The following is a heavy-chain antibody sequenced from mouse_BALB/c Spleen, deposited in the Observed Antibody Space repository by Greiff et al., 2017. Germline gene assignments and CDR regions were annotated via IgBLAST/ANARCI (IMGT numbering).Heavy chain of an antibody. Sequence: EVQRVESGGDLVKPGGSLKLSCAASGFTFSSYGMSWVRQTPDKRLEWVATISSGGSYTYYPDSVKGRFTISRDNAKNTLYLQMSSLKSEDTAMYYCARALGSSNAMDYWGQGTSVTVSS. CDR3: ARALGSSNAMDY. CDR1: GFTFSSYG. J-gene: IGHJ4*01. V-gene: IGHV5-6*01. CDR2: ISSGGSYT. D-gene: IGHD1-1*01.